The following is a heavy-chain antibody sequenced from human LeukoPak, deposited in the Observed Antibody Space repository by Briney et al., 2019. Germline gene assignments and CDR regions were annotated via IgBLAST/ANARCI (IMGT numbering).Heavy chain of an antibody. J-gene: IGHJ4*02. Sequence: PGRSLRLSCAASGFTFNIFAMHWVRQAPGKGLEWVAVISYDGTNKYYADSVEGRFTISRDNSKNTLYLQMDSLRADDMSVYYCARGYTSASSWGQGTLVTVSS. CDR1: GFTFNIFA. CDR3: ARGYTSASS. D-gene: IGHD6-19*01. V-gene: IGHV3-30*04. CDR2: ISYDGTNK.